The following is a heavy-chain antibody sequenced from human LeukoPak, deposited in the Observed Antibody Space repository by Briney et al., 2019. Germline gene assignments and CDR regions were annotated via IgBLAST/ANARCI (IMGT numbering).Heavy chain of an antibody. CDR3: ARAYGGDSELDY. D-gene: IGHD4-23*01. CDR2: ISTYNANT. V-gene: IGHV1-18*01. J-gene: IGHJ4*02. CDR1: GYIFTSYG. Sequence: ASVKVSCKASGYIFTSYGISWVRQAPGQGLEWMGWISTYNANTNYAQKLQGRVTMTTDTSTGTVYMELRSLRSDDTTVYYCARAYGGDSELDYWGQGTLVTVSS.